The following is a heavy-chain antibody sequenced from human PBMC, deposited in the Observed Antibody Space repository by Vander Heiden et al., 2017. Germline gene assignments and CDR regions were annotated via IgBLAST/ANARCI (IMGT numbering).Heavy chain of an antibody. Sequence: QVQLVQSGAAVKKPGASVKVSCKASGYTFTSYYMHWVRQAPGQGLEWMGIINPSGGSTSYAQKFQGRVTMTRDTSTSTVYMELSSLRSEDTAVYYCARDGGYYYDSSGYSLGNWGQGTLVTVSS. CDR2: INPSGGST. D-gene: IGHD3-22*01. CDR1: GYTFTSYY. V-gene: IGHV1-46*01. CDR3: ARDGGYYYDSSGYSLGN. J-gene: IGHJ4*02.